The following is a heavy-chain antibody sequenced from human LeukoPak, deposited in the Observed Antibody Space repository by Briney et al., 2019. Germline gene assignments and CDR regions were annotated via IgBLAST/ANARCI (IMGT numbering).Heavy chain of an antibody. CDR2: ISSSGSTI. V-gene: IGHV3-48*03. CDR1: GFTFSSYE. J-gene: IGHJ4*02. Sequence: GGSLRLSCAASGFTFSSYEMHWVRQAPGKGLEWISYISSSGSTIYYADSVKGRLTISRDNAKNSLYLQMNSLRAEDTTVYYCARDYGGSSPFDYWGQGTLVTVSP. CDR3: ARDYGGSSPFDY. D-gene: IGHD4-23*01.